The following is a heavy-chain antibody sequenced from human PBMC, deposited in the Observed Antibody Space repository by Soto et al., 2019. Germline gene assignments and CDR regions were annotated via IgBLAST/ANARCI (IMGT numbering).Heavy chain of an antibody. Sequence: PSETLSLTCTVSGGSVSSYYWSWIRQSPGKGLEWFGYVYYSGSTKYRPSLNSRVTISVDTSKNRFSLKVSSATAADTAVYYCARHSNRNYGLYYFDYWGLGALVTVSS. D-gene: IGHD4-4*01. V-gene: IGHV4-59*08. CDR2: VYYSGST. CDR1: GGSVSSYY. J-gene: IGHJ4*02. CDR3: ARHSNRNYGLYYFDY.